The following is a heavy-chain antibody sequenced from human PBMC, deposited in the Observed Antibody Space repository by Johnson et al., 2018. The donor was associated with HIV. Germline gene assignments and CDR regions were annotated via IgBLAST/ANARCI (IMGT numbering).Heavy chain of an antibody. Sequence: QMQLVESGGGLVKPGGSLRLSCAASGFTFSSYVMHWVRQAPGKGLEWVAVISYDGSNKYYADFVKGRFTISRDTSENTVHLQMNDLRAEDTAVYYCAKIIGYSSGLEIWGQGTMVTVSS. J-gene: IGHJ3*02. CDR3: AKIIGYSSGLEI. D-gene: IGHD6-19*01. CDR1: GFTFSSYV. CDR2: ISYDGSNK. V-gene: IGHV3-30*14.